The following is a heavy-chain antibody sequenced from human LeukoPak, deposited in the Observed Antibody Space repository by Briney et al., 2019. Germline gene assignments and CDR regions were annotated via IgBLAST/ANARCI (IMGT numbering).Heavy chain of an antibody. V-gene: IGHV1-18*04. Sequence: ASVKVSCKASGYTITSYGISWVRQAPGQGLEWMGWISAYSGNTNYAQKLQGRVTMTTDTSTSTAYMELRSLRSDDTAVYYCARVKVDVEVPAAMPDDWFDPWGQGTLVTVSS. J-gene: IGHJ5*02. D-gene: IGHD2-2*01. CDR3: ARVKVDVEVPAAMPDDWFDP. CDR1: GYTITSYG. CDR2: ISAYSGNT.